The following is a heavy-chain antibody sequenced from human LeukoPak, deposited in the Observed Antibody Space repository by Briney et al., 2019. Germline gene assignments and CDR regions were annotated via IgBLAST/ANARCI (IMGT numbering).Heavy chain of an antibody. CDR1: GGSFSGYY. V-gene: IGHV4-34*01. D-gene: IGHD3-3*01. J-gene: IGHJ4*02. CDR3: ARQIGRFLEWSKYYFDY. Sequence: ASETLSLTCAVYGGSFSGYYWSWIRQPPGKGLEWIGEINHSGSTNYNPSLKSRVTISVDTSKNQFSLKLSSVTAADTAVYYCARQIGRFLEWSKYYFDYWGQGTLVTVSS. CDR2: INHSGST.